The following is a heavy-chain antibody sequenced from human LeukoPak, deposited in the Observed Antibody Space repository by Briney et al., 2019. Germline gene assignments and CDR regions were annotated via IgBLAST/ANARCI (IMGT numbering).Heavy chain of an antibody. D-gene: IGHD5-18*01. CDR1: GYTFTSYY. J-gene: IGHJ4*02. CDR3: ARVASGYSYGWGKGPFDY. Sequence: ASVKVSCKASGYTFTSYYMHWVRQAPGQGLEWMGIINPSGGSTSCAQKFQGRVTMTRDTSTSTVYMELSSLRFEDTAVYYCARVASGYSYGWGKGPFDYWGQGTLVTVSS. CDR2: INPSGGST. V-gene: IGHV1-46*03.